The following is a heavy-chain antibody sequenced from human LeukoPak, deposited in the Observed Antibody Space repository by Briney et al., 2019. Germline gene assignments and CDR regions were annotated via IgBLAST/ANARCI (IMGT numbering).Heavy chain of an antibody. CDR3: GKHDSSSYY. J-gene: IGHJ4*02. CDR1: GFIFSTYG. V-gene: IGHV3-30*02. CDR2: IRADGSDK. D-gene: IGHD3-22*01. Sequence: TGGSLRLSCAASGFIFSTYGMHWVRQARGKGLEWVAFIRADGSDKSYAGSVVGRFTISRHHSRHTLHLQMNTLRADDTAVYYCGKHDSSSYYWGQGTLVTVSS.